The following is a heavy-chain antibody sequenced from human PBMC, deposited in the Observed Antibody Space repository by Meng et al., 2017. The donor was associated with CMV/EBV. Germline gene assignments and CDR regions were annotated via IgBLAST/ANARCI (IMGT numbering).Heavy chain of an antibody. J-gene: IGHJ4*02. Sequence: QVPLREDGPRLVRPSETLSLTCSVSGGSSSSYYWSWNRQPAGQGLVWIVRIYTSGSTNYNPSLKSRVTMSVDTSKNQFSLKLSSVTAADTAVYYCARGSYYRYVIDYWGQGTLVTVSS. CDR2: IYTSGST. CDR3: ARGSYYRYVIDY. D-gene: IGHD2-21*01. CDR1: GGSSSSYY. V-gene: IGHV4-4*07.